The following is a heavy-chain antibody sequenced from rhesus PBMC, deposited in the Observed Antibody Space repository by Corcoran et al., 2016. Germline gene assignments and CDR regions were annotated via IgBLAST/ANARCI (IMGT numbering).Heavy chain of an antibody. D-gene: IGHD3-3*01. CDR1: GCSISSSNW. CDR2: ISGSSGTT. V-gene: IGHV4-65*01. CDR3: ARIVFGLVIYGLDS. Sequence: QVQLQESGPGLVKPSETLSLTCAVSGCSISSSNWWSWIRQHPGKGLGWIGYISGSSGTTYYNPSHTRRFTISADTSKNQFSRKLGSVTAADTAVYYCARIVFGLVIYGLDSWGQGVVVTVSS. J-gene: IGHJ6*01.